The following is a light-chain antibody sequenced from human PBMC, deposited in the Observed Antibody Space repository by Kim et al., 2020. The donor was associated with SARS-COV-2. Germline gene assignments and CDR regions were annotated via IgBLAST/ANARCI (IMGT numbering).Light chain of an antibody. CDR1: SGGIASSY. Sequence: KPVTTSCPPGSGGIASSYVRWYQEPPASAPAFVIFEDSQRPSGVPDRFSGSIDRSSNSASLTISGLKSEDEGDYFCQSYEASSHVVFGGGTQLTVL. J-gene: IGLJ2*01. CDR3: QSYEASSHVV. CDR2: EDS. V-gene: IGLV6-57*03.